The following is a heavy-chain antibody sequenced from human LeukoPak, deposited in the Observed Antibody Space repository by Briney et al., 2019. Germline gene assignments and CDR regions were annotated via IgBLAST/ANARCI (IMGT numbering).Heavy chain of an antibody. D-gene: IGHD6-13*01. Sequence: RGSLRLSCAASGFTVSSNYMSWVRQAPGKGLEWVSVIYSGGSTYYADSVKGRFTISRDNSKNTVDLQMNSLRVEDTAVYYCTMRGNTWYDCWGQGTLVTVSS. CDR2: IYSGGST. CDR3: TMRGNTWYDC. J-gene: IGHJ4*02. CDR1: GFTVSSNY. V-gene: IGHV3-53*01.